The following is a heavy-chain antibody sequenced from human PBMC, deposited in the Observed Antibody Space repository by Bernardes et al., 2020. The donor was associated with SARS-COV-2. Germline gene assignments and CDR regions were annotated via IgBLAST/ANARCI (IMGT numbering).Heavy chain of an antibody. CDR2: ISGYNGDT. CDR3: ARDPAVGAAGEGGFDI. Sequence: ASVKVSCKASGYTFSTYGISWVRQAPGQGLEWMGWISGYNGDTSFAQQLQGRVTMTTDTSTSTAYMELRSLKSDDTAVYYCARDPAVGAAGEGGFDIWGQGTVVTVSS. D-gene: IGHD1-26*01. CDR1: GYTFSTYG. V-gene: IGHV1-18*01. J-gene: IGHJ3*02.